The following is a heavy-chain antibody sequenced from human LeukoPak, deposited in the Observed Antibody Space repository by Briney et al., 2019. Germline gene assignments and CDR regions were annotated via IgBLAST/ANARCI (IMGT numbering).Heavy chain of an antibody. CDR3: GKDPNGDYVGAFDF. D-gene: IGHD4-17*01. Sequence: GGSLRLSCTASGFTFSDYALIWVRQAPGKGLEWISAIRGTGGTTYYADSVKGRCTISRDNSRNTVYLQMNSLRAEDTALYFCGKDPNGDYVGAFDFWGPGTMVTVSS. V-gene: IGHV3-23*01. CDR1: GFTFSDYA. CDR2: IRGTGGTT. J-gene: IGHJ3*01.